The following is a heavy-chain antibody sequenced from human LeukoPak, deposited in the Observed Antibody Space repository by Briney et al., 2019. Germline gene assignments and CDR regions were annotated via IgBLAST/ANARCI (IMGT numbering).Heavy chain of an antibody. V-gene: IGHV3-23*01. Sequence: GGSLRLSCAASGFTFSSYAMSWVRQAPGKGLEWVSAISGSGGSTYYADSVKGRFTISRDNAKNSLYLQMNSLRAEDTAVYYCARERTVVVVAATISYYYYGMDVWGQGTTVTVSS. CDR2: ISGSGGST. J-gene: IGHJ6*02. D-gene: IGHD2-15*01. CDR3: ARERTVVVVAATISYYYYGMDV. CDR1: GFTFSSYA.